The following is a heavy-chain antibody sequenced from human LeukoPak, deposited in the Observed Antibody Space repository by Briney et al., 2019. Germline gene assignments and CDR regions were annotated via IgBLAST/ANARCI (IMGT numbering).Heavy chain of an antibody. CDR2: MNPKSGNK. J-gene: IGHJ4*02. Sequence: GSVQVSCTSSGYTFTSYDINWVRQAAGQGVEGVGGMNPKSGNKVYAQKFQGRLTITSNTYITTAYMELRRLRCEDTAVYYCARDRQQLGDLDFGGQGTRVSVSS. CDR3: ARDRQQLGDLDF. CDR1: GYTFTSYD. D-gene: IGHD6-13*01. V-gene: IGHV1-8*01.